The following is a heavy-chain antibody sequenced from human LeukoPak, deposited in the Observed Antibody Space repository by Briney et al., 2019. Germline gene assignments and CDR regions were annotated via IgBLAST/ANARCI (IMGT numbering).Heavy chain of an antibody. V-gene: IGHV3-23*01. CDR3: ARAYYDYVWGSYRQAPKYYFDY. CDR1: GFTFSSYA. D-gene: IGHD3-16*02. CDR2: ISGSGGST. Sequence: GGSLRLSCAASGFTFSSYAMSWVRQAPGKGLEWVSAISGSGGSTYYADSVKGRFTISRDNSKNTLYLQMNSLRAEDTAVYYCARAYYDYVWGSYRQAPKYYFDYWGQGTLVTVSS. J-gene: IGHJ4*02.